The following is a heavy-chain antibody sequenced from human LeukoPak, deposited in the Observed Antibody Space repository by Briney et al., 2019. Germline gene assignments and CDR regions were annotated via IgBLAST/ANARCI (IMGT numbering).Heavy chain of an antibody. D-gene: IGHD6-13*01. Sequence: GRSLRLSCAASGFTFSSYAMHWVRQAPGKGLEWVSFISSSSSYIYYADSVKGRFTISRDNAKKSLYLQMNSLRAEDTAVYYCARGGGSSNWGQGTLVTVSS. V-gene: IGHV3-21*01. CDR2: ISSSSSYI. J-gene: IGHJ1*01. CDR1: GFTFSSYA. CDR3: ARGGGSSN.